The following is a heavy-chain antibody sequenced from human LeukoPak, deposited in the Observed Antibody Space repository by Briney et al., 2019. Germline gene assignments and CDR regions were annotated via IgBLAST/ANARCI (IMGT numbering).Heavy chain of an antibody. Sequence: PGGSLRLSCAASGLTFSSYAITWVRQAPGKGLEWVSTISGSGGSTYYADSVKGRFTISRDNSKNTLYLQMNSLRAEDTAVYYCAKGDSSGYYSSFDYWGQGTLVTVSS. V-gene: IGHV3-23*01. CDR2: ISGSGGST. J-gene: IGHJ4*02. CDR1: GLTFSSYA. CDR3: AKGDSSGYYSSFDY. D-gene: IGHD3-22*01.